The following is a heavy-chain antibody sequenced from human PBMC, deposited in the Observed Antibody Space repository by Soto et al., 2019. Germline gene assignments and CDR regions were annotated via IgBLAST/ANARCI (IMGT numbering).Heavy chain of an antibody. CDR3: TTGLSNGYYNFDY. Sequence: HLVESGGGLTKPGGSLRLSCAASGITFSNAWISWVLQAPGKGLEWVGRIQGEADGGTTDYAAPVKGRITISRDHSKDTLYLQMNSLKTEDTAVYYCTTGLSNGYYNFDYWGQGTPVTVSS. V-gene: IGHV3-15*01. CDR1: GITFSNAW. J-gene: IGHJ4*02. CDR2: IQGEADGGTT. D-gene: IGHD3-22*01.